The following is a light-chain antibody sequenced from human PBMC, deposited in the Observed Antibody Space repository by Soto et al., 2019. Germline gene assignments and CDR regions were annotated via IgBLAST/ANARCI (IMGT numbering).Light chain of an antibody. CDR2: EVR. Sequence: QSVLTQPASVSGSPGQSITIFCAGTMRDIGAYNLVSWYQQHPGRAPQLIIYEVRNRPSGSSFRFSGSKSGNTASLTISGLQAEDEADYYCSSFTSRSSLIFGGGTMLTVL. CDR3: SSFTSRSSLI. V-gene: IGLV2-14*01. CDR1: MRDIGAYNL. J-gene: IGLJ2*01.